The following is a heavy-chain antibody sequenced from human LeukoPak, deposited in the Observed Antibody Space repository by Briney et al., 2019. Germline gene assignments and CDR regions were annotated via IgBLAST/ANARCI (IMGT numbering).Heavy chain of an antibody. J-gene: IGHJ4*02. CDR1: GFTFSSNW. CDR3: VRDLGGRSGH. Sequence: GGSLRLSCAASGFTFSSNWMHWVRQAPGKGLVWVSRINKDGSTTNYADSVKGRSTIFRDNAKNTLYLQMNSLRAEDTAVYYCVRDLGGRSGHWGQGTLVTVSS. D-gene: IGHD1-26*01. V-gene: IGHV3-74*01. CDR2: INKDGSTT.